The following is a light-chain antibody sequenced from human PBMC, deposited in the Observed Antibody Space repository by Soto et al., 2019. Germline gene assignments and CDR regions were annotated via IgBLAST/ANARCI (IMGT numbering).Light chain of an antibody. V-gene: IGLV2-14*01. CDR3: SSYTSSSTLSVV. CDR1: SSDVGGYNY. CDR2: DVS. J-gene: IGLJ2*01. Sequence: ALTQPASVSGSPGQSITISCTGTSSDVGGYNYVSWYQQHPGKAPKLMIYDVSNRPSGVSNRFSGSKSGNTASLTISGLQAEDEADYYCSSYTSSSTLSVVFGGGTKVTVL.